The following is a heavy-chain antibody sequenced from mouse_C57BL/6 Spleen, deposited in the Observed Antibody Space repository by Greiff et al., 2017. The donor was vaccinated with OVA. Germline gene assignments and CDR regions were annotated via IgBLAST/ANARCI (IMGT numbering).Heavy chain of an antibody. CDR2: IHPNSGST. D-gene: IGHD1-1*01. V-gene: IGHV1-64*01. CDR3: ARPYGSSNYYAMDY. J-gene: IGHJ4*01. Sequence: QVQLQQPGAELVKPGASVKLSCKASGYTFTSYWMHWVKQRPGQGLEWIGMIHPNSGSTNYNEKFKSKATLTVDKSSSTAYMQLSSLTSEDSAVYDCARPYGSSNYYAMDYWGQGTSVTVSS. CDR1: GYTFTSYW.